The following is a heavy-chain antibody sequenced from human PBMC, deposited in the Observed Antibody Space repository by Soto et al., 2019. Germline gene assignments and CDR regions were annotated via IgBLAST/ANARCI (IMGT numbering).Heavy chain of an antibody. V-gene: IGHV1-69*13. J-gene: IGHJ4*02. CDR3: ARGIREYSSSWYEVTAMVY. D-gene: IGHD6-13*01. CDR2: IIPIFGTA. CDR1: GGTFSSYA. Sequence: SVKVSCKASGGTFSSYAISWVRQAPGQGLEWMGGIIPIFGTANYAQKFQGRVTITADESTSTAYMELSSLRSEDTAVYYCARGIREYSSSWYEVTAMVYWGQGTLVTVSS.